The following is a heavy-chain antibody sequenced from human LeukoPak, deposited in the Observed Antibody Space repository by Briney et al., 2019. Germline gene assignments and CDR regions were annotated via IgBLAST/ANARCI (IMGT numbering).Heavy chain of an antibody. J-gene: IGHJ3*02. V-gene: IGHV1-58*01. CDR2: IVVGSGNT. Sequence: SVKVSCKASGFTFTSSAVQWVRQARGQRLEWIGWIVVGSGNTNYAQKFQERVTITRDMSTSTAYMELSSLRSEDTAVYYCAREGTLEKEQWLVEPGTTGAFDIWGQGTMVTVSS. CDR3: AREGTLEKEQWLVEPGTTGAFDI. CDR1: GFTFTSSA. D-gene: IGHD6-19*01.